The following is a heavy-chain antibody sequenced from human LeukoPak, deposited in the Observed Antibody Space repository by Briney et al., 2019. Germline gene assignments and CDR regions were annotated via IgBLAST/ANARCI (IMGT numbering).Heavy chain of an antibody. V-gene: IGHV4-59*01. Sequence: SETLSLTCTVSGGSISSYYWSWIRQPPGKGLEWIGYIYYSGSTNYNPSLKSRVTISVDKSKNQFSLKLSSVTAADTAVYYCARVLWFGELSLYYYGMDVWGQGTTVTVSS. J-gene: IGHJ6*02. CDR2: IYYSGST. D-gene: IGHD3-10*01. CDR3: ARVLWFGELSLYYYGMDV. CDR1: GGSISSYY.